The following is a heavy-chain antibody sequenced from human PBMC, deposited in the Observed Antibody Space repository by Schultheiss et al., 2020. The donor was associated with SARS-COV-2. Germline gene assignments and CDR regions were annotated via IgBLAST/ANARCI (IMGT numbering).Heavy chain of an antibody. CDR1: GGSFSGYY. Sequence: GSLRLSCAVYGGSFSGYYWSWIRQPPGKGLEWIGEINHSGSTNYNPSLKSRVTISVDTSKNQFSLKLSSVTAADTAVYYCARANTVTSWGRYYYYGMDVWGQGTTVTVSS. CDR3: ARANTVTSWGRYYYYGMDV. CDR2: INHSGST. V-gene: IGHV4-34*01. D-gene: IGHD4-11*01. J-gene: IGHJ6*02.